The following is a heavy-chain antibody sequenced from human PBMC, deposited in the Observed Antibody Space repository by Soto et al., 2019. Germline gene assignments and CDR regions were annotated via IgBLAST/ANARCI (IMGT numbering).Heavy chain of an antibody. CDR1: GYTFTGYY. V-gene: IGHV1-2*02. Sequence: ASVKVSCKASGYTFTGYYMHWVRQAPGQGLEWMGWINPNSGGTNYAQKFQGRVTMTRDTSISTAYMELSRLRSDDTAVYYCARRYCSSTSLCHYYGMDVWGQGTTVTVSS. CDR2: INPNSGGT. CDR3: ARRYCSSTSLCHYYGMDV. D-gene: IGHD2-2*01. J-gene: IGHJ6*02.